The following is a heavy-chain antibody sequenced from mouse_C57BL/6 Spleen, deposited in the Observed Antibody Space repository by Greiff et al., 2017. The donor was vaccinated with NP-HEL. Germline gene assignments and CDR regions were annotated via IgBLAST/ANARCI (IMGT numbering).Heavy chain of an antibody. CDR2: IDPSDSET. CDR1: GYTFTSYW. J-gene: IGHJ2*01. CDR3: ARLRELGLDY. V-gene: IGHV1-52*01. D-gene: IGHD4-1*01. Sequence: QVQLQQPGAELVRPGSSVKLSCKASGYTFTSYWMHWVKQRPIQGLEWIGNIDPSDSETHYNQKFKDKATLTVDKSSSTAYMQLSSLTSEDSAVYYCARLRELGLDYWGQGTTLTVSS.